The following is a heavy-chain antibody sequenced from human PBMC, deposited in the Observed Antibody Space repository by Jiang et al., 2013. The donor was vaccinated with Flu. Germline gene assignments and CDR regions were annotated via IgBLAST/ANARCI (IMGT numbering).Heavy chain of an antibody. V-gene: IGHV4-39*07. J-gene: IGHJ6*02. CDR2: IYYRGRI. D-gene: IGHD2-2*01. CDR3: ARIYCSTTSCLERGMDV. CDR1: GGSISSSRDY. Sequence: PGLVKPSETLSVTCNVSGGSISSSRDYWGWIRQPPGKGLEWIGSIYYRGRIYYNSSLKSRVTLSVDTSQNQFSLKLSSVTAADTAVYYCARIYCSTTSCLERGMDVWGQGTSVTVSS.